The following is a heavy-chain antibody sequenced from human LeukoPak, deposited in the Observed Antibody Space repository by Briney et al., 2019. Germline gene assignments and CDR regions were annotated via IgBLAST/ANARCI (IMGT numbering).Heavy chain of an antibody. CDR1: GFTFSNYP. J-gene: IGHJ3*02. V-gene: IGHV3-23*01. Sequence: GGSLRLPCTASGFTFSNYPINFVRQAPGKGLDWVSAISGSGTTIYYADAVRGRFTISRDNSKNTVYLQMNSLRAEDTALYYCVTKLYVSHHTHAFDIWGQGTMVTVPP. D-gene: IGHD3-16*01. CDR3: VTKLYVSHHTHAFDI. CDR2: ISGSGTTI.